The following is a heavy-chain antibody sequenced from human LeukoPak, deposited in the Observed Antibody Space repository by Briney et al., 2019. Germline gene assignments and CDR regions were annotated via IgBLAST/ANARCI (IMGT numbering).Heavy chain of an antibody. J-gene: IGHJ4*02. CDR1: GFTFSSYE. Sequence: GGSLRLSCAASGFTFSSYEMNWVRQAPGKGLEWVSLIKGNGDTTYNADSVKGRFTISRDNSKNSLYLQINSLRTEDTALYYCAKGIGSGWSFDYWGQGTLVTVSS. CDR3: AKGIGSGWSFDY. V-gene: IGHV3-43*02. D-gene: IGHD6-19*01. CDR2: IKGNGDTT.